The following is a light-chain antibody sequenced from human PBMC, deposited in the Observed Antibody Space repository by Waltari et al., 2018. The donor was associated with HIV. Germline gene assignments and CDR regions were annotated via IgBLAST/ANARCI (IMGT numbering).Light chain of an antibody. CDR1: KNNVDHQG. J-gene: IGLJ3*02. Sequence: QAGLTQPPSLSKDLRQTATLTCTGDKNNVDHQGAAWLKHRQGHPPKRLFYRNNNRPSGIPDRFSAFRSGNTASLNISGLLADDEADYFCAAWDTSLGGWVFGGGTQLTVL. CDR3: AAWDTSLGGWV. CDR2: RNN. V-gene: IGLV10-54*04.